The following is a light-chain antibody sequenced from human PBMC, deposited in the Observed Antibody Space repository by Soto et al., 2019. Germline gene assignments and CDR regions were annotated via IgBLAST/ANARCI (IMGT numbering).Light chain of an antibody. CDR3: QQYYSTPYT. V-gene: IGKV3-11*01. Sequence: EIVLTQSPSNMSLSPGERATLSCRASQNIGNFLAWYQHKPGQAPRLLIYDASKRATGIPARFSGSGSGTDFTLTISSLEPADFAVYYCQQYYSTPYTFGQGTKLEIK. CDR2: DAS. J-gene: IGKJ2*01. CDR1: QNIGNF.